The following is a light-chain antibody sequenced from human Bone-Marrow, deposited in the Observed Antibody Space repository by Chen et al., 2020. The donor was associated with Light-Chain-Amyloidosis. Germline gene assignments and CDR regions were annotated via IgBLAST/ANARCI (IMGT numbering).Light chain of an antibody. V-gene: IGLV3-21*02. J-gene: IGLJ3*02. CDR3: QVWDRSSDRPV. CDR1: NSGSTS. CDR2: DDS. Sequence: SYVLTQPSSVSVAPGQTATIACGGNNSGSTSVHRYQQTPGQAPLLVVYDDSDRPSGIPERLSGSNSGNTATLTLSRVEAGDEADYYCQVWDRSSDRPVFGGGTKLTVL.